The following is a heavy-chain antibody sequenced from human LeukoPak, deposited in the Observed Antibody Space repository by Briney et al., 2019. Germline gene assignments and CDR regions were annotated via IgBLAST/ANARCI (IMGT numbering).Heavy chain of an antibody. J-gene: IGHJ5*02. CDR2: ISSSSSTI. CDR3: ARDSSLGWGKEFDP. D-gene: IGHD3-16*01. Sequence: GGSLRLSYAASGFTFSDYYMSWIRQAPGKGLEWVSYISSSSSTIYYADSVEGRFTISRDNAKNSLYLQMNSLRAEDTAVYYCARDSSLGWGKEFDPWGQGTLVTVSS. V-gene: IGHV3-11*04. CDR1: GFTFSDYY.